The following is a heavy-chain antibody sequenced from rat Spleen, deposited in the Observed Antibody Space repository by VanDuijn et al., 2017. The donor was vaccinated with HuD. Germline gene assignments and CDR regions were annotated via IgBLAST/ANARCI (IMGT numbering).Heavy chain of an antibody. V-gene: IGHV3-1*01. CDR2: ISYSGST. CDR1: GYSITSNY. D-gene: IGHD3-1*01. Sequence: EVQLQESGPGLVKPSQSLSLTCSVTGYSITSNYWGWIRKFPGNKMEWMGYISYSGSTSYNPLLKSRISITRDTSKNQFFLHLNSVTTEDTATYYCAGCWGPPYYVMDAWGQGASVTVSS. CDR3: AGCWGPPYYVMDA. J-gene: IGHJ4*01.